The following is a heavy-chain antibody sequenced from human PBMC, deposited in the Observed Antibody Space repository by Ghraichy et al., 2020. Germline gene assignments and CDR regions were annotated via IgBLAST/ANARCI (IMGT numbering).Heavy chain of an antibody. CDR1: GYTFTGYY. Sequence: ASVKVSCKASGYTFTGYYMHWVRQAPGQGLEWMGWINPNSGGTNYAQKFQGWVTMTRDTSISTAYMELSRLRSDDTAVYYCATVLGYCSSTSCYKAARDYYGMDVWGQGTTVTVSS. CDR2: INPNSGGT. D-gene: IGHD2-2*02. J-gene: IGHJ6*02. CDR3: ATVLGYCSSTSCYKAARDYYGMDV. V-gene: IGHV1-2*04.